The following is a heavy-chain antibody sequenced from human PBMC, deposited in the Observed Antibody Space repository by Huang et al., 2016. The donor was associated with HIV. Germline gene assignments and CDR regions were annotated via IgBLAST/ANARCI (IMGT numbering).Heavy chain of an antibody. D-gene: IGHD6-13*01. CDR2: IYTSGST. Sequence: QVQLQESGPGLVKPSQTLSLTCTVSGGSISSGTFYWSWIRQPAGRGLEWIGQIYTSGSTNSNPSLKSRVTLSVDTSKNQFSLKLSSVTAADAAVYYCARVRSRWYTLGYYYYYMDVWGKGTTVTVSS. V-gene: IGHV4-61*09. CDR3: ARVRSRWYTLGYYYYYMDV. J-gene: IGHJ6*03. CDR1: GGSISSGTFY.